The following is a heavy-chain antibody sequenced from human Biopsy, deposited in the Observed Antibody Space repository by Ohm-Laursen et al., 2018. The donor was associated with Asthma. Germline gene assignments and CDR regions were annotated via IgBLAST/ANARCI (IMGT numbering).Heavy chain of an antibody. J-gene: IGHJ1*01. D-gene: IGHD3-3*02. Sequence: LSLTCAASGFTFGAYWMSWVRQVPGKGLEWVANIKHGGTEKNHVDSLKGRFTISRDNAKNSLYLQMNSLRAEDTAVYYCARTFHFWSPYHAEHYQLWGQGTLVTVSS. CDR1: GFTFGAYW. CDR3: ARTFHFWSPYHAEHYQL. CDR2: IKHGGTEK. V-gene: IGHV3-7*01.